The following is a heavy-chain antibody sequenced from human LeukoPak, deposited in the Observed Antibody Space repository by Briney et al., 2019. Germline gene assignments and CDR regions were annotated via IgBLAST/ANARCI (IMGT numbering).Heavy chain of an antibody. D-gene: IGHD3-3*01. CDR1: GGTFSSYA. Sequence: SVKVSCKASGGTFSSYAISWVRQAPGQGLEWMGRIIPILGIANYAQKFQGRVTITADKSTSTAYMELSSLRSEDTAVYYCVSYYYDFWSGGDYWGQGTLVTVSS. CDR2: IIPILGIA. J-gene: IGHJ4*02. V-gene: IGHV1-69*04. CDR3: VSYYYDFWSGGDY.